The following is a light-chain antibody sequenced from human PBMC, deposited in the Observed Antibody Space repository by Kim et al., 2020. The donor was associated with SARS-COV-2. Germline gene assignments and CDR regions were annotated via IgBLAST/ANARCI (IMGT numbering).Light chain of an antibody. CDR2: DAS. CDR3: QQRSNWPIT. CDR1: QSIAFH. V-gene: IGKV3-11*01. J-gene: IGKJ5*01. Sequence: EIVLTQSPGTLSSSPGERATLSCGACQSIAFHLAWYQQKPGQAPRLLIFDASNRATGIPARFSGRGSGTDFTLTISSLEPEDFGVYYCQQRSNWPITFGQGTRLEIK.